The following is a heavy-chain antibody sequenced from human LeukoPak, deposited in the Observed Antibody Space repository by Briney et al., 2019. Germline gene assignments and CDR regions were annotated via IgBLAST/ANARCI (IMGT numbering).Heavy chain of an antibody. D-gene: IGHD2/OR15-2a*01. CDR3: STKNDFDI. V-gene: IGHV4-59*01. J-gene: IGHJ3*02. CDR2: IYYSGNT. CDR1: GGSITSDH. Sequence: PSETLSLTCTVSGGSITSDHWNWIRQPPGKGLEWIGCIYYSGNTYYIPSLKSRVTIYVVTSKDQFSLRLTSVTAADTAVYYCSTKNDFDIWGQGTLVNVSS.